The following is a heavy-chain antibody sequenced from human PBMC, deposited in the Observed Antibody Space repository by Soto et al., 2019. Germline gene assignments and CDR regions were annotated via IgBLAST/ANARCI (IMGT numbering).Heavy chain of an antibody. Sequence: QVQLQESGPGLVKPSETLSLTCTVSGGSISSYYWSWIRQPPGKGLEWTGYIYYSGSTNYNPSLKSRVTISVDTSKNQFSLKLSSVTAADTAVYYCARVAPAWFDPWGQGTLVTVSS. J-gene: IGHJ5*02. CDR2: IYYSGST. CDR1: GGSISSYY. V-gene: IGHV4-59*01. CDR3: ARVAPAWFDP.